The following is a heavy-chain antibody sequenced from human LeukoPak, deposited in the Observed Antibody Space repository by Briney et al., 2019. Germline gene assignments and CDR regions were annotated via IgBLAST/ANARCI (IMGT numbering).Heavy chain of an antibody. CDR3: ARRYCSSTSCYGSNNWFDP. D-gene: IGHD2-2*01. CDR2: TNPADSDT. Sequence: GESLKISCKASGYSFTSYWIGWMRQMPGKGLEWMGITNPADSDTRYSPSFQGQVTISADKSINTAYLQWSSLKASDTAMYYCARRYCSSTSCYGSNNWFDPWGQGTLVTVSS. J-gene: IGHJ5*02. V-gene: IGHV5-51*01. CDR1: GYSFTSYW.